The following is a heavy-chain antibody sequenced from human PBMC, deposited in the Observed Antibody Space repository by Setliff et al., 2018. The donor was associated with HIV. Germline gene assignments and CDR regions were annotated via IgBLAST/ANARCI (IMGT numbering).Heavy chain of an antibody. D-gene: IGHD6-19*01. V-gene: IGHV3-30*04. J-gene: IGHJ4*02. CDR2: VSYGGTNT. Sequence: GGSLRLSCAASGFTFSSYAMHWVRQAPGKGLEWVAVVSYGGTNTYYADSVKGRFTISRDKAGNSLYLQLNNVRAEDTAVYYCTRMIPPRSNRFSSGWFDYWGQGTVVTVSS. CDR1: GFTFSSYA. CDR3: TRMIPPRSNRFSSGWFDY.